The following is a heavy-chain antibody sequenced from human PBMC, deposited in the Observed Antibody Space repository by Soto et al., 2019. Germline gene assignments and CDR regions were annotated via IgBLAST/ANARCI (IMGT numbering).Heavy chain of an antibody. Sequence: SGPTRVNPTETLTLTCSFSGFSLTTGGVAVGWIRQPPGKALEWLALIYWNDDKRYSPSLKNRLTVTKDTSKNQVVLTLTNMDPVDTATYYCADKLRYLDVMDVWGKGTKVTVFS. V-gene: IGHV2-5*01. CDR2: IYWNDDK. CDR3: ADKLRYLDVMDV. CDR1: GFSLTTGGVA. J-gene: IGHJ6*04. D-gene: IGHD3-9*01.